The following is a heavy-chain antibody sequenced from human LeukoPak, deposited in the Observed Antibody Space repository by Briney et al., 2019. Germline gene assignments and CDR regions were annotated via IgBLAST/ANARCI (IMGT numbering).Heavy chain of an antibody. D-gene: IGHD3-10*01. CDR2: ISGDGGST. J-gene: IGHJ4*02. Sequence: PGGSLRLSCAASGFTFDDYAMHWVRQAPGKGLEWVSLISGDGGSTYYADSVKGRFTISRDNSKNSLYLHMNSLRTEDTALYYCAKGGRYYLDYYFDYWGQGTLVTVSS. V-gene: IGHV3-43*02. CDR3: AKGGRYYLDYYFDY. CDR1: GFTFDDYA.